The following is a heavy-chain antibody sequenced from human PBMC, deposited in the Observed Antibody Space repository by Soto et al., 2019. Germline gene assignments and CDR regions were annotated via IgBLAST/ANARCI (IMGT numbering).Heavy chain of an antibody. CDR1: GFTFSSYA. Sequence: GSLRLSCAASGFTFSSYAMSWVRQAPGRGLEWVSAVSSTSDNTYYADSVKGRFTISRDNSKNTLYLQMNSLRAEDTAIYYCAKAGYGSDVLWWFGPWGLGTLVTVSS. J-gene: IGHJ5*02. CDR3: AKAGYGSDVLWWFGP. CDR2: VSSTSDNT. D-gene: IGHD5-12*01. V-gene: IGHV3-23*01.